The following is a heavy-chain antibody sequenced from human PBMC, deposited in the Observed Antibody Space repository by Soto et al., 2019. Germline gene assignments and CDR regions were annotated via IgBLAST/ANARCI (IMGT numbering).Heavy chain of an antibody. CDR2: IYYSGNT. J-gene: IGHJ5*02. CDR3: ARLSGSWQSGFDP. CDR1: GGSISSNDFY. V-gene: IGHV4-31*03. Sequence: QVQLQESGPGLVKPSQTLSLTCIVSGGSISSNDFYWSWIRQHPGKGLEWIGYIYYSGNTYYNPSLKSRVTXXXDXXKNQYSLKVSSVTAADTAVYYCARLSGSWQSGFDPWGQGTLVTVSS. D-gene: IGHD6-13*01.